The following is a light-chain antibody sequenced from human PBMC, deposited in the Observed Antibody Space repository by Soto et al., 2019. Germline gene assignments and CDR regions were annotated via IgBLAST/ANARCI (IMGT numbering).Light chain of an antibody. J-gene: IGKJ1*01. Sequence: DIQMTQSPSTLSASVGDRVTITCRASQSISVWLAWYQQKAGKAPNLLIYKASRLESGVPSRFSGSGSATEFTLTISGRQPGDSATYFCQWYNSYSPTFGQGTKVDVK. V-gene: IGKV1-5*03. CDR1: QSISVW. CDR3: QWYNSYSPT. CDR2: KAS.